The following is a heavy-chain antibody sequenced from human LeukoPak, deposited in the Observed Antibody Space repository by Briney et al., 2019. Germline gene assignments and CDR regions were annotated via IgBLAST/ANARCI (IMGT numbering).Heavy chain of an antibody. Sequence: GGSLRLSCAASGFIFSNAWMNWVRQAPGIGLEWIGRIKSKIDGGPADYAAPVKGRFTISRDDSKSTLYLQMNGLKTEDTGVYYCTTERAVWFGELFDYYDYWGQGTLVTVSS. CDR1: GFIFSNAW. CDR3: TTERAVWFGELFDYYDY. J-gene: IGHJ4*02. V-gene: IGHV3-15*01. CDR2: IKSKIDGGPA. D-gene: IGHD3-10*01.